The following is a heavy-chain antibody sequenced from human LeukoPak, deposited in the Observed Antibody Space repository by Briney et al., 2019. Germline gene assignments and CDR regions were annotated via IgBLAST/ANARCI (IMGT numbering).Heavy chain of an antibody. V-gene: IGHV1-2*02. J-gene: IGHJ4*02. D-gene: IGHD2-2*01. CDR3: ARDESVVPAAESEGFDY. CDR1: GYTFTGYY. Sequence: GASVKVSCKASGYTFTGYYMHWVRQAPGQGLEWMGWINPNSGGTNYAQKFQGRVTMTRDTCISTAYMELSRLRSDDTAVYYCARDESVVPAAESEGFDYWGQGTLVTVSS. CDR2: INPNSGGT.